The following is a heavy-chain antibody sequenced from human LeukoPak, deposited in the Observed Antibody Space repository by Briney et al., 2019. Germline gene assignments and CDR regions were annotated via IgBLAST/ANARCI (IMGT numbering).Heavy chain of an antibody. CDR3: ARDRGSSWYFDY. J-gene: IGHJ4*02. V-gene: IGHV4-59*01. CDR2: IYYSGST. CDR1: GGSISSYY. Sequence: PSETLSLTCTVSGGSISSYYWSWIRQPSGKGLEWIGYIYYSGSTNYNPSLKSRVTISVDTSKNQFSLKLSSVTAADTAVYYCARDRGSSWYFDYWGQGTLVTVSS. D-gene: IGHD6-13*01.